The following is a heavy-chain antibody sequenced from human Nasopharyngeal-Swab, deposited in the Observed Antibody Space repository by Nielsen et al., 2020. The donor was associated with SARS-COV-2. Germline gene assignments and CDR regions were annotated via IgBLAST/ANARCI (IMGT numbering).Heavy chain of an antibody. J-gene: IGHJ4*02. D-gene: IGHD4-17*01. CDR1: GFTFSRSA. CDR3: AKLHHYYGESDY. V-gene: IGHV3-23*01. CDR2: ISGSGGST. Sequence: GESLKISCAASGFTFSRSAMSWVRQAPGKGLEWVSAISGSGGSTYYADSVKGRFTISRDNSKNTLYLQMNSLRAEDTAVYYCAKLHHYYGESDYWGQGTLVTVSS.